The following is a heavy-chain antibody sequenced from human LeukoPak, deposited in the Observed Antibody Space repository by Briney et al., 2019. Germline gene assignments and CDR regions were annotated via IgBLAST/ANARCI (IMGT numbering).Heavy chain of an antibody. J-gene: IGHJ4*02. Sequence: PGGSLRLSCAASGFTFSSYSMNWVRQAPGKGLEWASSISSSSSYIYYADSVKGRFTISRDNAKNSLYLQMNSLRAEDTAVYYCARDHNRYSSSSEVDYWGQGTLVTVSS. D-gene: IGHD6-6*01. CDR3: ARDHNRYSSSSEVDY. V-gene: IGHV3-21*01. CDR2: ISSSSSYI. CDR1: GFTFSSYS.